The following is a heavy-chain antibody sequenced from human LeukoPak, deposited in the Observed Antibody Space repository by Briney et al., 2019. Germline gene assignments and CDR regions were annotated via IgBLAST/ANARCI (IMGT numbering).Heavy chain of an antibody. J-gene: IGHJ4*02. Sequence: KSSETLSLTCAVYGGSFSGYYWSWIRQPPGKGLEWIGEINHSGSTNYNPSLKSRVTISVDTSKNQFSLKLSSVTAADTAVYYCARSMGGFGVVTPFDYWGQGTLVTVSS. CDR2: INHSGST. CDR1: GGSFSGYY. V-gene: IGHV4-34*01. CDR3: ARSMGGFGVVTPFDY. D-gene: IGHD3-3*01.